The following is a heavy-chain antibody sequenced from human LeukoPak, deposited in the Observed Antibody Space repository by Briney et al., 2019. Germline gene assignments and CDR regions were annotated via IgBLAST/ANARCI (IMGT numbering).Heavy chain of an antibody. CDR3: ARVPLRFLEPFDY. J-gene: IGHJ4*02. CDR2: INHSGTT. CDR1: GGSFNDYY. D-gene: IGHD3-3*01. V-gene: IGHV4-34*01. Sequence: SETLSLTCAVYGGSFNDYYWSWIRQLPGKGLEWIGEINHSGTTNYNPSLYSRVTMSLDTSKNQVSLRLNSVTAADTAVYYCARVPLRFLEPFDYWGQGTLVTVSA.